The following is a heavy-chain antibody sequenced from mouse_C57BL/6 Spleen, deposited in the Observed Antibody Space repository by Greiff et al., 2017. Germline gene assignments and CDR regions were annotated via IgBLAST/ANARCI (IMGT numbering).Heavy chain of an antibody. CDR3: ARSNYYYGSSPYWYVDV. CDR2: IDPSDSYT. CDR1: GYTFTSYW. J-gene: IGHJ1*03. Sequence: QVQLQQPGAELVKPGASVKLSCKASGYTFTSYWMQWVKQRPGQGLEWIGEIDPSDSYTNYNQKFKGKATLTVDKSSSTAYMQLSSLTSEDSAVYYCARSNYYYGSSPYWYVDVWGTGTTVTVSS. D-gene: IGHD1-1*01. V-gene: IGHV1-50*01.